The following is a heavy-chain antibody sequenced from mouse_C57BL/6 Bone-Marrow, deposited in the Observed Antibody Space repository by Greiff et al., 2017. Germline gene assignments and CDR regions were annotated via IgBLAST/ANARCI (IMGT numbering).Heavy chain of an antibody. D-gene: IGHD2-3*01. CDR2: IHPNSGST. CDR1: GYTFTSYW. J-gene: IGHJ3*01. V-gene: IGHV1-64*01. Sequence: QVQLQQSGAELVKPGASVKLSCKASGYTFTSYWMHWVKQRPGQGLEWIGMIHPNSGSTNYNETFKSKATLTVDKSSSTAYMQLSSLTSEDSAVYYCARCDGYYPFAYWGQGTLVTVSA. CDR3: ARCDGYYPFAY.